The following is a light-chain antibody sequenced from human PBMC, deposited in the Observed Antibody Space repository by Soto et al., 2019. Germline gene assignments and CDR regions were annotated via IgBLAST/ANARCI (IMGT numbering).Light chain of an antibody. CDR3: QQYGSSPPFT. J-gene: IGKJ3*01. Sequence: EIVLTQSPGTLSLSPGERATLSCRASQSVSSSYLAWYQQKPGQAPRLLIYGASTRATGIPDRFSGSGSGTDFPLTISRPGPEHFPGYYCQQYGSSPPFTFGPGTKVDIK. V-gene: IGKV3-20*01. CDR1: QSVSSSY. CDR2: GAS.